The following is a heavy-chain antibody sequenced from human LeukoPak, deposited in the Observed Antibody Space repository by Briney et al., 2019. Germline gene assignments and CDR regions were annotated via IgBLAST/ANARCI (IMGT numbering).Heavy chain of an antibody. CDR2: IIPILGIA. V-gene: IGHV1-69*04. D-gene: IGHD3-3*01. CDR1: GGTFSSYA. J-gene: IGHJ5*02. Sequence: ASVKVSCKASGGTFSSYAISWVRQAPGQGLEWMGRIIPILGIANYAQKFQGRVTITADKSTSTAYMELSSLRSEDTAVYYCARDPSGGDFWGGYYQLNWFDPWGQGTLVTVSS. CDR3: ARDPSGGDFWGGYYQLNWFDP.